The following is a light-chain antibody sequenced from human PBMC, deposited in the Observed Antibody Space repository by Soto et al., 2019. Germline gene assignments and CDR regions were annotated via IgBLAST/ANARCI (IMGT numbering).Light chain of an antibody. CDR3: CSYAGSYSVV. J-gene: IGLJ2*01. CDR2: DVN. CDR1: SSDVGGYNY. V-gene: IGLV2-11*01. Sequence: QSALTQPRSVSGSPGQSVTISCTGTSSDVGGYNYVSWYQQHPGKAPQLMIYDVNKRPSGVPDRFSGSKSGNTASLTISGLQAEDEADYYCCSYAGSYSVVFGGGIKLTVL.